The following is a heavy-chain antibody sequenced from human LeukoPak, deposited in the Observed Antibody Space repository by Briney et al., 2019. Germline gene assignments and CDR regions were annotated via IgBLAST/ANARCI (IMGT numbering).Heavy chain of an antibody. J-gene: IGHJ4*02. Sequence: GGSLRLSCAASGFTFSSYSMNWVRQAPGKGLEWVSSISSSSSYIYYADSVKGRFTISRDNAKNSLYLQMNSLRAEDTAVYYCARDVPYTYDFWSGYTKYYFDYWGQGTLVTVSS. V-gene: IGHV3-21*01. D-gene: IGHD3-3*01. CDR1: GFTFSSYS. CDR3: ARDVPYTYDFWSGYTKYYFDY. CDR2: ISSSSSYI.